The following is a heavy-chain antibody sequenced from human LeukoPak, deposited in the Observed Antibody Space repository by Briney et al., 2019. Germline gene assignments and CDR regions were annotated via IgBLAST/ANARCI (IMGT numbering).Heavy chain of an antibody. CDR1: GFTFSSYW. V-gene: IGHV3-74*01. D-gene: IGHD3-10*01. CDR2: INSDGSST. J-gene: IGHJ6*02. CDR3: SREGYYGSGSYYYYYYYGMDV. Sequence: QPGGSLRLSCAASGFTFSSYWMHWVRHAPGKGLVWVSRINSDGSSTSYADSVKGRFTISRDNAKNTLYLQMNSLRAEDTAVYYCSREGYYGSGSYYYYYYYGMDVWGQGTTVTVSS.